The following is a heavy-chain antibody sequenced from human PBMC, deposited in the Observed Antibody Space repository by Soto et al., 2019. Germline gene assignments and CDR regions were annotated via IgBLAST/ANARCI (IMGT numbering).Heavy chain of an antibody. CDR1: GFTVSDYY. Sequence: GGSLRLSCAASGFTVSDYYMSWIRQAPGKGLEWLSYSSNSGTYTRYADSVKGRFSISRDNAKNSLYLQINSLRGEDSATYYCARSGDNYNVLDYWGQGTLVTVSS. D-gene: IGHD3-10*02. J-gene: IGHJ4*02. CDR3: ARSGDNYNVLDY. V-gene: IGHV3-11*06. CDR2: SSNSGTYT.